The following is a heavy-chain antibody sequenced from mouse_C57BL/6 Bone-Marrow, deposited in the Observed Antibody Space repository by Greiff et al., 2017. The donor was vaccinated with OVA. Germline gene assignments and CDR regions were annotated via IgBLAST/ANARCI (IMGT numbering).Heavy chain of an antibody. V-gene: IGHV5-4*01. J-gene: IGHJ3*01. CDR2: ISDGGSYT. Sequence: EVQLVESGGGLVKPGGSLKLSCAASGFTFSSYAMSWVRQTPEKRLKWVATISDGGSYTYYPDNVKGRFTISRDNAKNNLYLQMSHLKSEDTAMYYCAREGDAYWGQGTLVTVSA. CDR3: AREGDAY. CDR1: GFTFSSYA.